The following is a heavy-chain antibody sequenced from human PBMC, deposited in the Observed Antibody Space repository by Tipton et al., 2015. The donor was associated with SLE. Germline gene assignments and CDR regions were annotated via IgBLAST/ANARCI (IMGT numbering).Heavy chain of an antibody. Sequence: TLSLTCTVSGGSISSGGYYWSWIRQHPGKGLEWIGYIYYSGSTYYNPSLKSRVTISVDTSKNQFSLKLSSVTAADTAVYYCARLPVADDAFDIWGQGTMVTVSS. CDR3: ARLPVADDAFDI. D-gene: IGHD6-19*01. V-gene: IGHV4-31*03. J-gene: IGHJ3*02. CDR2: IYYSGST. CDR1: GGSISSGGYY.